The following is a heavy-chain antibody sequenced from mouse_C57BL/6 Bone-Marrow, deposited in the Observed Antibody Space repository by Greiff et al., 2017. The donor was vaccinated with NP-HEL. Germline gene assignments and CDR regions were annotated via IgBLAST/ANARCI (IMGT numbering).Heavy chain of an antibody. J-gene: IGHJ4*01. D-gene: IGHD1-1*01. CDR2: INPNNGGT. CDR3: ARGHITTVVASYYYAMDY. V-gene: IGHV1-18*01. CDR1: GYTFTDYN. Sequence: VQLKESGPELVKPGASVKIPCKASGYTFTDYNMDWVKQSHGKSLEWIGDINPNNGGTIYNQKFKGKATLTVDKSSSTAYMELRSLTSEDTAVYYCARGHITTVVASYYYAMDYWGQGTSVTVSS.